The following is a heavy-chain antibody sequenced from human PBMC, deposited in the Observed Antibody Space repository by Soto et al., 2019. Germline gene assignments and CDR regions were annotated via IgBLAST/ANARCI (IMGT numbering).Heavy chain of an antibody. D-gene: IGHD3-10*01. CDR3: ARDNKGADGSGSYYKVYYFDY. J-gene: IGHJ4*02. CDR2: ISSSSTI. CDR1: GFTFSDYY. Sequence: GGSLRLSCAASGFTFSDYYMNWVRQAPGKGLEWVSSISSSSTIYYADSVKGRFTISRDNAKNSLYLQMNSLRAEDTAVYYCARDNKGADGSGSYYKVYYFDYWGQGTLVTVSS. V-gene: IGHV3-11*04.